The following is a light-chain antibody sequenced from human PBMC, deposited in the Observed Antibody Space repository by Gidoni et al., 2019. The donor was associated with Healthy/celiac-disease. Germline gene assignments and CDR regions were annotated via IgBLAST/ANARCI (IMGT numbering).Light chain of an antibody. CDR2: DAS. V-gene: IGKV3-11*01. Sequence: EIVLTQSPATLSLSPGERATLSCRASQSVSSYLAWYQQKPGQAPRLLIYDASNRATGIPARFSGSGSGTDFTLTISSLEPEDFAVYYCQQRSNWPPDTFXGGTKVEIK. CDR1: QSVSSY. J-gene: IGKJ4*01. CDR3: QQRSNWPPDT.